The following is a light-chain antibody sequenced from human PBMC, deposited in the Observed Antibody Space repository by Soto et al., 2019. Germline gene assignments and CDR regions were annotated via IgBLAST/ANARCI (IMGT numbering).Light chain of an antibody. Sequence: DIQMTQSPSTLSASVGDRVTITCRASQSVDTALAWYQQKLGKAPKLLIYRASNLESGVPSRFSGSGSGTEFSLAISSLQPDDFATYYCQQYGRFLTFGQGTKVELK. V-gene: IGKV1-5*03. CDR3: QQYGRFLT. CDR2: RAS. CDR1: QSVDTA. J-gene: IGKJ2*01.